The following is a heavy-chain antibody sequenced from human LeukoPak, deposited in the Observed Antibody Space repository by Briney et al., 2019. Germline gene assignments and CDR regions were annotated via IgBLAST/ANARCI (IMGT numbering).Heavy chain of an antibody. Sequence: GGSLRLSCAASGFTFSSYWMSWVRQAPGKGLEWVANIKQDGSEKYYVDSVKGRFTISRDNAKNSLYLQMNSLRAEDTAVYYCARVELYDFWSGYYYHYYYMDVWGKGTTVTVSS. CDR1: GFTFSSYW. J-gene: IGHJ6*03. V-gene: IGHV3-7*01. CDR3: ARVELYDFWSGYYYHYYYMDV. D-gene: IGHD3-3*01. CDR2: IKQDGSEK.